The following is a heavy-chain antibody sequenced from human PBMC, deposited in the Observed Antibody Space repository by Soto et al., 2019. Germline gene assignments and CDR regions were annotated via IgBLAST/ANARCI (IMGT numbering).Heavy chain of an antibody. J-gene: IGHJ6*03. CDR3: AKDRRYCSGTSCYRVYYYYNMDV. Sequence: QVQLVESGGGVVQPGRSLRLSCAASGFSFRSYGMHWVRQAPGKGLEWVAVMSYDGRNEYYADSVKGRFTISRDQSKNTLDLQMNSLPAEDTAVYYCAKDRRYCSGTSCYRVYYYYNMDVWGKGTTVTVSS. CDR2: MSYDGRNE. V-gene: IGHV3-30*18. CDR1: GFSFRSYG. D-gene: IGHD2-2*02.